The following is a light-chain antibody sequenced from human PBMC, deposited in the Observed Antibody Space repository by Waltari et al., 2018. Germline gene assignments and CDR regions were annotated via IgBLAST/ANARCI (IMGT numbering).Light chain of an antibody. CDR1: SSDGGGYNY. J-gene: IGLJ3*02. CDR3: SSYTSSSTLV. CDR2: EVS. Sequence: QSALTQPASVSGSTGQSITISCTGTSSDGGGYNYVSWYQQHPGKAPKLMIYEVSNRPAGVSNRFSGSKSGNTASLTISGLQAEDEADYYCSSYTSSSTLVFGGGTKLTVL. V-gene: IGLV2-14*01.